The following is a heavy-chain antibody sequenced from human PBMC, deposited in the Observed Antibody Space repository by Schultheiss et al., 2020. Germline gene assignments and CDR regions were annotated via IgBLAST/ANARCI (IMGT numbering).Heavy chain of an antibody. V-gene: IGHV3-30*12. D-gene: IGHD5-12*01. CDR2: ISYDGSNK. CDR3: AKDTGWLRHFDY. J-gene: IGHJ4*02. CDR1: GFTFSSYG. Sequence: GGSLRLSCAASGFTFSSYGMHWVRQAPGKGLEWVAVISYDGSNKYYADSVKGRFTISRDNSKNTLYLQMNSLRAEDTAVYYCAKDTGWLRHFDYWGQGTLVTVSS.